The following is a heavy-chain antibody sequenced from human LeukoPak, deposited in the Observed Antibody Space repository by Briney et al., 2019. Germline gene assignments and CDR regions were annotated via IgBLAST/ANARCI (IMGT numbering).Heavy chain of an antibody. V-gene: IGHV3-21*01. D-gene: IGHD3-22*01. CDR2: ISSSSSYI. Sequence: GGSLRLSCAASGFTFSSYSMNWVRQAPGKGLQWVSSISSSSSYIYYADSVKGRFTISRDNAKNSLYLQMNSLRAEDTAVYYCARESPETYYYDSSGYNSGGFDYWGQGTLVTVSS. CDR3: ARESPETYYYDSSGYNSGGFDY. CDR1: GFTFSSYS. J-gene: IGHJ4*02.